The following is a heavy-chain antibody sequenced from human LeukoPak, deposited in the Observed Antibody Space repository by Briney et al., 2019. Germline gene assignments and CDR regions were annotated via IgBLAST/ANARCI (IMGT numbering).Heavy chain of an antibody. Sequence: GGSLRLSCAASGFTFSSYWMHWVRQVPGKGLVWASRINSDGSSTNYADSVKGRLTISRDNAKNTLYLQMNSLRAEDTAVYYCARGGVDYWGQGTLVTVSS. J-gene: IGHJ4*02. CDR3: ARGGVDY. CDR2: INSDGSST. D-gene: IGHD3-16*01. V-gene: IGHV3-74*01. CDR1: GFTFSSYW.